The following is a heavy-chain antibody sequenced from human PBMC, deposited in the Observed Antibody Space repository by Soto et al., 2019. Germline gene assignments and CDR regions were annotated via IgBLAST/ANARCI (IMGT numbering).Heavy chain of an antibody. V-gene: IGHV1-8*01. CDR1: GYTFTSYD. CDR3: TRGADP. J-gene: IGHJ5*02. CDR2: MNPNSGNT. Sequence: SVKVSCKASGYTFTSYDINWVRQATGQGLEWVGWMNPNSGNTGYAQSLQGRVTLTRDTSTSTAYMELSSLRSEDTAVYYCTRGADPWGQGTLVTVSS.